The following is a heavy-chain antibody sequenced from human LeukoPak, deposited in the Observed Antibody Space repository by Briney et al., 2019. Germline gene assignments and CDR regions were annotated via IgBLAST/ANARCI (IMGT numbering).Heavy chain of an antibody. CDR1: GYTFTSYG. CDR3: ARDGPVLRFLEWLSSTTYYGMDV. V-gene: IGHV1-18*01. J-gene: IGHJ6*02. Sequence: ASVKVSCKASGYTFTSYGISWVRQAPGQGLEWMGWISAHNGNTNYAQKLQGRVTMTTDTSTSTAYMELRSLRSDDTAVYYCARDGPVLRFLEWLSSTTYYGMDVWGQGTTVTVSS. D-gene: IGHD3-3*01. CDR2: ISAHNGNT.